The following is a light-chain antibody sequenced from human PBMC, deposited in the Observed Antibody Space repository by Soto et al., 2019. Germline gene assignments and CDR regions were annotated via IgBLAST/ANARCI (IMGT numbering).Light chain of an antibody. CDR1: QSVSSNY. J-gene: IGKJ2*01. CDR2: GAS. V-gene: IGKV3-20*01. CDR3: QQYGRSPPFA. Sequence: EIVLTQSPGTLSLSPGERATHSCRASQSVSSNYIAWYQQNPGQAPRLLIYGASTRATGIPDRFSGSGSGTDFTLTISRLEPYDFAVYFCQQYGRSPPFAFGQGTKVDIK.